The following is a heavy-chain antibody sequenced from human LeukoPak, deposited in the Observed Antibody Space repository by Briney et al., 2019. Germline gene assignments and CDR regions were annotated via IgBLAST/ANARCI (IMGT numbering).Heavy chain of an antibody. CDR1: GFTFISYV. CDR3: TRELPREVTLDY. V-gene: IGHV3-74*01. CDR2: IKTEGRST. D-gene: IGHD2-21*02. J-gene: IGHJ4*01. Sequence: GGSMRLSCPASGFTFISYVIQWVSQAPGKGRVWVSRIKTEGRSTSYADSVKGRFTVSRDNAKNTVYLQVNSLRAEDTAVYFCTRELPREVTLDYWGQGTLVTVSS.